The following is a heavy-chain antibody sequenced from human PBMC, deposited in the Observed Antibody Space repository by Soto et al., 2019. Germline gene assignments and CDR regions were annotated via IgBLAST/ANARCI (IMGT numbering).Heavy chain of an antibody. D-gene: IGHD6-19*01. CDR1: GYTFTSYG. Sequence: PSVKVSCKASGYTFTSYGISWVRQAPGQGLEWMGWISAYNGNTNYAQKLQGRVTMTTDTSTSTAYMELRSLRSDDTAVYYCAREASAVAGTGKYYYGMDVWGQGTTVTVSS. CDR3: AREASAVAGTGKYYYGMDV. V-gene: IGHV1-18*04. J-gene: IGHJ6*02. CDR2: ISAYNGNT.